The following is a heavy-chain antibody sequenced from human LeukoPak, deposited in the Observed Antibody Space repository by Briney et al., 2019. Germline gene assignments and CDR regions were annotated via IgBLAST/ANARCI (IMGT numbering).Heavy chain of an antibody. CDR2: MNPNSDNT. CDR3: ARDGDYYGSDEEPGAFDI. J-gene: IGHJ3*02. V-gene: IGHV1-8*03. Sequence: ASVKVSCKASGYTFTSYDISWVRQATGQGLEWLGWMNPNSDNTNYAQRFQGRVTITRNTSISTAYMELSSLRSEDTAVYYCARDGDYYGSDEEPGAFDIWGQGTMVTVSS. D-gene: IGHD3-10*01. CDR1: GYTFTSYD.